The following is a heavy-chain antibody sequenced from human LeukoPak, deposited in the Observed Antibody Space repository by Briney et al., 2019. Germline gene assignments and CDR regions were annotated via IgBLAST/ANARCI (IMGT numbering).Heavy chain of an antibody. CDR2: INHSGST. Sequence: PSETLSLTCAVYGGSFSGYYWSWIRQPPGKGLEWIGEINHSGSTNYNPSLKSRVTISVDTSKNQFSLKLSSVTAADTAVYYCARAFRARAFDYWGQGTLVTVSS. J-gene: IGHJ4*02. V-gene: IGHV4-34*01. D-gene: IGHD3-16*01. CDR3: ARAFRARAFDY. CDR1: GGSFSGYY.